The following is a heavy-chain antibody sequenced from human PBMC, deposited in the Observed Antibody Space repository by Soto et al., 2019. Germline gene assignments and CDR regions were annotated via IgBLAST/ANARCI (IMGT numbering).Heavy chain of an antibody. V-gene: IGHV3-33*01. CDR2: IWYDGSNK. CDR1: GFTFSGHA. J-gene: IGHJ6*02. Sequence: QVQLVDSGGGVAQPGRSLRLSCTVSGFTFSGHAMHWVRQAPGKGLEWVTQIWYDGSNKYYAESVKGRFTISRDNSKNTLYLQMNSLRVEDTAVYYCARDGQGLAPYALDVWGQGTSVTVSS. D-gene: IGHD6-19*01. CDR3: ARDGQGLAPYALDV.